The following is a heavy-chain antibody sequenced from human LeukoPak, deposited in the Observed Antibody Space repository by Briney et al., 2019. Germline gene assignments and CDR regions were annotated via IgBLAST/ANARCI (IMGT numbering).Heavy chain of an antibody. CDR2: IYHSGST. D-gene: IGHD3-22*01. V-gene: IGHV4-30-2*01. CDR3: ARDRDYYDSSGYDAFDI. J-gene: IGHJ3*02. Sequence: SQTLSLTCTVSGGSISSGGYYWSWIRQPPGKGLEWIGYIYHSGSTYYNPSLKSRVTISVDKSKNQFSLKLSSVTAADTAVYYCARDRDYYDSSGYDAFDIWGQGTTVTVSS. CDR1: GGSISSGGYY.